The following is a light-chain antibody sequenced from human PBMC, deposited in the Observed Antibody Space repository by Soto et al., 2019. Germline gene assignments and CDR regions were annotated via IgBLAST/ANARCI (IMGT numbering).Light chain of an antibody. CDR1: SSNIGAGFD. CDR3: QSNDSRLWGVV. Sequence: QSVLTQPPSVSGAPGQRVTISCTGSSSNIGAGFDVHWYQQVPGTAPKLLILGNNNRPSGVPDRFSGSKSGTSASLAITGLQPEDETYYSCQSNDSRLWGVVFGGGTKVTVL. CDR2: GNN. V-gene: IGLV1-40*01. J-gene: IGLJ2*01.